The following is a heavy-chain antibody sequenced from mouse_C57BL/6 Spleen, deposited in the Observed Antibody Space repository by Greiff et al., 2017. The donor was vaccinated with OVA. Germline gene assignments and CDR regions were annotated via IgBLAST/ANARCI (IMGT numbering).Heavy chain of an antibody. CDR1: GYTFTGYW. Sequence: QVQLQQSGAELMKPGASVKLSCKATGYTFTGYWIEWVKQRPGHGLEWIGEILPGSGSTNYNEKFKGKATFTADTSSNTAYMQLSSLTTEDSAIYYCARGLFTTVVATDYAMDDWGQGTSVTVSS. D-gene: IGHD1-1*01. CDR3: ARGLFTTVVATDYAMDD. CDR2: ILPGSGST. J-gene: IGHJ4*01. V-gene: IGHV1-9*01.